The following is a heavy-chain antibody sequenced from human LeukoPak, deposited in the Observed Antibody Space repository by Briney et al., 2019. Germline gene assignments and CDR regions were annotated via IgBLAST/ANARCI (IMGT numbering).Heavy chain of an antibody. Sequence: GGSLRLSCAASGFTFTSYAMSWVRQAPGKGLEWVSVIYSGGNTYYADSVKGRFTISRDNSKNTVYLQMNSLRAEDTAVYYCARKSRGAYWGQGTLVTVSS. V-gene: IGHV3-66*01. D-gene: IGHD1-26*01. J-gene: IGHJ4*02. CDR3: ARKSRGAY. CDR1: GFTFTSYA. CDR2: IYSGGNT.